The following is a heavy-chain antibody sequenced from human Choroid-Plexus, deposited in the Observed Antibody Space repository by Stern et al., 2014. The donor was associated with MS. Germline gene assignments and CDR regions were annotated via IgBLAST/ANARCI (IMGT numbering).Heavy chain of an antibody. V-gene: IGHV3-30*18. CDR3: AKDRQYLTYFFDH. Sequence: DQLVESGGGVVQPGRPLRLSCVASGFTFGSCAMHWVRQAPGKGLEGVGGVSHDGSYKYYADSVKGRFTISRDNSQNTLYMQMSSLRPEDTAVYYCAKDRQYLTYFFDHWGQGSLVTVSS. CDR2: VSHDGSYK. J-gene: IGHJ5*02. CDR1: GFTFGSCA. D-gene: IGHD2/OR15-2a*01.